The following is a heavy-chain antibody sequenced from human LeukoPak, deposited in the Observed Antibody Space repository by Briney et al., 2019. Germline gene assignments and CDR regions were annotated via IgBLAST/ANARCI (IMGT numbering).Heavy chain of an antibody. J-gene: IGHJ4*02. CDR3: ARDAQLWLGYFDY. Sequence: ASVKVSCKASGDNFSSYVITWVRQAPGQRLEWMGWINAGNGNTKYSQKFQGRVTITRDTSATTAYMELSSLRSEDTAVYYCARDAQLWLGYFDYWGQGTLVTVSS. CDR1: GDNFSSYV. CDR2: INAGNGNT. D-gene: IGHD5-18*01. V-gene: IGHV1-3*01.